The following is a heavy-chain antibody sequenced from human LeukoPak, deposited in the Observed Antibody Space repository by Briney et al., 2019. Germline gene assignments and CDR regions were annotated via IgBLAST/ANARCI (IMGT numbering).Heavy chain of an antibody. D-gene: IGHD2-2*01. Sequence: SETLSLTCAVYGGSFSGYYWSWIRQPPGKGLEWIGEINHSGSTNYNPSLKSRVTISVDTSKNQFSLKLSSVTAADTAVYYCAGVVPAGPRRNWFDPWGQGTLVTVSS. CDR1: GGSFSGYY. CDR2: INHSGST. J-gene: IGHJ5*02. V-gene: IGHV4-34*01. CDR3: AGVVPAGPRRNWFDP.